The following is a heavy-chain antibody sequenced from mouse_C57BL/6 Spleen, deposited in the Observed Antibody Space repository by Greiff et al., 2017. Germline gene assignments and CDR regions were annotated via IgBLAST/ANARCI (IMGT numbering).Heavy chain of an antibody. CDR3: AKEFPYYAMDY. Sequence: QVQLQQPGAELVKPGASVKLSCPGQGLEWIGMIHPNSGSTNYNEKFKSKATLTVDKSSSTAYMQLSSPTSEDSAVYYCAKEFPYYAMDYWGQGTSVTVSS. J-gene: IGHJ4*01. CDR2: IHPNSGST. V-gene: IGHV1-64*01.